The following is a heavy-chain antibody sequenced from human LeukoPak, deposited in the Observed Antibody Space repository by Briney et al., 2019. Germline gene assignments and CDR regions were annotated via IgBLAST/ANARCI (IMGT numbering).Heavy chain of an antibody. J-gene: IGHJ4*02. V-gene: IGHV1-8*01. CDR2: MNPNSGNT. CDR3: ARDCGSGSSYDY. Sequence: ASVKVSCKASGYTFTSYDIYWVRQATRQGLEWMGWMNPNSGNTGYAQKFQGRVRMTRNTSIGTAYLELSSLRSEDTAVYYCARDCGSGSSYDYWGQGTLVTVSS. D-gene: IGHD3-10*01. CDR1: GYTFTSYD.